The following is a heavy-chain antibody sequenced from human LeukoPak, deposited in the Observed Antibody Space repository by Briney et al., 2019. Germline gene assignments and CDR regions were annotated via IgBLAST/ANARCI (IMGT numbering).Heavy chain of an antibody. D-gene: IGHD2-21*01. CDR1: DGSFIGYY. Sequence: SETLSLTCAVYDGSFIGYYWNWIRQTPGKGLEWIGEVSHSGSTNYNPSFKTRITIPVDTSKTLFSLKLTSVTAAGAAVYFCARGDLCPVFNYFDLWGQGTLVTVSS. J-gene: IGHJ4*02. V-gene: IGHV4-34*01. CDR3: ARGDLCPVFNYFDL. CDR2: VSHSGST.